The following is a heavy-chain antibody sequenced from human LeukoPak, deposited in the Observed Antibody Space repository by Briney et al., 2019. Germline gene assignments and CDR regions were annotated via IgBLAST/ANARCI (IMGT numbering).Heavy chain of an antibody. CDR1: GFTFDDFA. J-gene: IGHJ4*02. CDR3: TKMGPTPYAFDH. V-gene: IGHV3-9*01. CDR2: ISWNSDGS. D-gene: IGHD1-26*01. Sequence: GGSLRLSCSASGFTFDDFAMHWVRQVPGRGLEWVATISWNSDGSGYADSVKSRFTISRDNAKNSLYLQMNSLKPEDSALYYCTKMGPTPYAFDHWGLGTLVTVSS.